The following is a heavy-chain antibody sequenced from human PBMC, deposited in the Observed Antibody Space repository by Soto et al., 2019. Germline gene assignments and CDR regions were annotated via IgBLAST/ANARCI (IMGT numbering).Heavy chain of an antibody. CDR2: LSYDGGDK. D-gene: IGHD3-22*01. J-gene: IGHJ4*02. CDR3: ARDYYKYYDRSGYYRSPAY. CDR1: EFTIIAYA. V-gene: IGHV3-30-3*01. Sequence: PGVPNRLCATASEFTIIAYAVHGIMKKKRKGQDWVALLSYDGGDKDYANSVKGEFTISSESTRSTLLLQMNSLRAEDTAVYYCARDYYKYYDRSGYYRSPAYWGQGTLVTVSS.